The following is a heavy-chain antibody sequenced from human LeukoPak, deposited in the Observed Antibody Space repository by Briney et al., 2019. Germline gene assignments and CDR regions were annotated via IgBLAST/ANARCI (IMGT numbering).Heavy chain of an antibody. Sequence: ASVKVSCKASGYTFTSYGISWVRQAPGQGLEWMGWISAYNGNTNYAQKLQGRVTMTTDTSTSTAYMELRSLRSDDTAVYYCARDGDYGTGSCYRGCIDSWGQGTPVTVSP. CDR2: ISAYNGNT. V-gene: IGHV1-18*01. J-gene: IGHJ4*02. CDR3: ARDGDYGTGSCYRGCIDS. CDR1: GYTFTSYG. D-gene: IGHD3-10*01.